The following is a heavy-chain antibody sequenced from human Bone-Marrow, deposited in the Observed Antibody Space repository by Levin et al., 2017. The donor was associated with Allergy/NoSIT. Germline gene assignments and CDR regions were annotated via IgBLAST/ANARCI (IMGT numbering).Heavy chain of an antibody. CDR2: IIPIFETG. CDR3: ASHRDNQNFENDY. Sequence: ASVKVSCKASGGIFTSYSISWVRQVPGQGLEWMGGIIPIFETGHYAQKFQGRVTITADKSTRTAYLELIGLTPEDTAVYSCASHRDNQNFENDYWGQGTLVTVSS. CDR1: GGIFTSYS. D-gene: IGHD3-9*01. J-gene: IGHJ4*02. V-gene: IGHV1-69*06.